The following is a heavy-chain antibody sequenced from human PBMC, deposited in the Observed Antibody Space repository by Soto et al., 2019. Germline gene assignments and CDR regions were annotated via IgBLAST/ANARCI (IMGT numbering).Heavy chain of an antibody. V-gene: IGHV4-28*01. CDR3: ERREIQGPIDY. Sequence: QVQLQESGPGLVKPSDTLSLTCAVSGYSISSSNWWGWIRQPPGKGLEWIGYIYYSGTTYYNPSLKRPGPMSGYTSQNQVPLKLTSVTAVDTAVYCCERREIQGPIDYWGQGTLVTVSS. D-gene: IGHD1-26*01. CDR1: GYSISSSNW. CDR2: IYYSGTT. J-gene: IGHJ4*02.